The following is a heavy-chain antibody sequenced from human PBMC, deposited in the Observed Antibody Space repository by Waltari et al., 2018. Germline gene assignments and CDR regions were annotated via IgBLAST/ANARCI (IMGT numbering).Heavy chain of an antibody. D-gene: IGHD6-13*01. CDR3: ASLSIAAAGDFDY. V-gene: IGHV3-30*02. Sequence: QVQLVESGGGVVQPGGSLRLSCAASGFTFSSYGMHWVCQAPGKGLEWVAFIRYDGSNKYYADSVKGRFTISRDNSKNTLYLQMNSLRAEDTAVYYCASLSIAAAGDFDYWGQGTLVTVSS. CDR2: IRYDGSNK. J-gene: IGHJ4*02. CDR1: GFTFSSYG.